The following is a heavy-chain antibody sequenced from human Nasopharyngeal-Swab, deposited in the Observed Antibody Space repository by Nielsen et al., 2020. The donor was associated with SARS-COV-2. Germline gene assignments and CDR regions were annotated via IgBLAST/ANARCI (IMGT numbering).Heavy chain of an antibody. CDR1: GGTFSSYA. D-gene: IGHD5-18*01. CDR2: IIPIFGTA. V-gene: IGHV1-69*13. CDR3: ARGGYSYGYSQWNDAFDI. Sequence: SVKVSCKASGGTFSSYAISWVRQAPGQGLEWMGGIIPIFGTANYAQKFQGRVTIIADESTSTAYMELSSLRSEDTAVYYCARGGYSYGYSQWNDAFDIWGQGTMVTVSS. J-gene: IGHJ3*02.